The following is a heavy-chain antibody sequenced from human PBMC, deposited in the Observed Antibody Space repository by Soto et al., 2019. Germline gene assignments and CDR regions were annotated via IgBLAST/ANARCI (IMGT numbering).Heavy chain of an antibody. CDR3: ARLSHYYDSSGYHYMYFDY. D-gene: IGHD3-22*01. CDR2: IYYSGST. J-gene: IGHJ4*02. V-gene: IGHV4-59*08. Sequence: SETLSLTCTVSGGSISSYYWSWIRQPPGKGLEWIGYIYYSGSTNYNPSLKSRVTISVDTSKNQFSLKLSSVTAADTAVYYCARLSHYYDSSGYHYMYFDYWGQGTLVTVSS. CDR1: GGSISSYY.